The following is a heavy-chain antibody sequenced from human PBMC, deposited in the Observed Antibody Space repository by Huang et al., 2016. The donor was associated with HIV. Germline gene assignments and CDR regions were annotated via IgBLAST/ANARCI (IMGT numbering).Heavy chain of an antibody. Sequence: QVQLVESGGGVVQPGRSLRLSCAASGFTFSSYAMHWVRQALGKGLEWVAVISYDGSNKYYADSVKGRFTISRDNSKNTLYLQMNSLRAEDAAVYYCARDRGYSSSWYVYWGQGTLVTVSS. CDR2: ISYDGSNK. CDR3: ARDRGYSSSWYVY. CDR1: GFTFSSYA. D-gene: IGHD6-13*01. J-gene: IGHJ4*02. V-gene: IGHV3-30-3*01.